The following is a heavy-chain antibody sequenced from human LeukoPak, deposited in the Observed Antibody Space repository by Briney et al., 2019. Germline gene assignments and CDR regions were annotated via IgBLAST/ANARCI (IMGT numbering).Heavy chain of an antibody. Sequence: GGSLRLSCAASGFTFSSYSMNWVRQAPGKGLEWVSSISSSSSYIYYADSVKGRFTISRGNAKNSLYLQINSLRAEDTAVYYCARKYGRTYYYDSSGYYPVDYWGQGTLVTVSS. V-gene: IGHV3-21*01. J-gene: IGHJ4*02. CDR2: ISSSSSYI. D-gene: IGHD3-22*01. CDR3: ARKYGRTYYYDSSGYYPVDY. CDR1: GFTFSSYS.